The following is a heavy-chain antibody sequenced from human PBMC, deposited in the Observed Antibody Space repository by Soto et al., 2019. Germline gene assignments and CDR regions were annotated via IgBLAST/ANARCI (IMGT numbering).Heavy chain of an antibody. CDR1: GGSISSGGYS. CDR3: ARKYYDSSGYYYDAFDI. V-gene: IGHV4-30-2*01. Sequence: QLQLQESGSGLVKPSQTLSLTCAVSGGSISSGGYSWSWIRQPPGKGLEWIGYIYHSGSTYYNPSLKSRVTMSVDRSKNQFSLNLSSVTAADTAVYYCARKYYDSSGYYYDAFDIWGQGTMVTVSS. CDR2: IYHSGST. D-gene: IGHD3-22*01. J-gene: IGHJ3*02.